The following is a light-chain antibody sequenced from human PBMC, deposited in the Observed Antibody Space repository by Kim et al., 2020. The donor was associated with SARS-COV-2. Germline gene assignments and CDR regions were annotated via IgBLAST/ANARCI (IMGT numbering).Light chain of an antibody. CDR3: TSYTSITTWV. J-gene: IGLJ3*02. Sequence: QSALTQPASVSGSPGQSITISCTGTSRDIGAYDYVSWYQHHPGKAPKLMIYDVSNRPSGVSDRFSGSKSGNTASLTISRLQAEDEADYFCTSYTSITTWVFGGGTKLSV. CDR1: SRDIGAYDY. V-gene: IGLV2-14*03. CDR2: DVS.